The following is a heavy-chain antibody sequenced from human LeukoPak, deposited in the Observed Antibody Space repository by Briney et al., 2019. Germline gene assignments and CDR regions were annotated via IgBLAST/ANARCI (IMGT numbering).Heavy chain of an antibody. Sequence: GASVKVSCKASGGTFSSYAISWVRQAPGQGLEWMGRIIPILGIANYAQKFQGRVTITADKSTSTAYMELSSLRSEDTAVYYCARSEYSSSWYGVDPWGQGTLVTVSS. J-gene: IGHJ5*02. CDR2: IIPILGIA. D-gene: IGHD6-13*01. CDR1: GGTFSSYA. V-gene: IGHV1-69*04. CDR3: ARSEYSSSWYGVDP.